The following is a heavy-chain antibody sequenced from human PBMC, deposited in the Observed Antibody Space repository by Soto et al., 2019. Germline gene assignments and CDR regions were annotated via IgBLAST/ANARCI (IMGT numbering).Heavy chain of an antibody. CDR1: GYSFTSYW. CDR3: ATQLELPTYTWFDP. V-gene: IGHV5-51*01. J-gene: IGHJ5*02. D-gene: IGHD1-1*01. Sequence: PGESLKISCKGSGYSFTSYWIGWVLQIPWKGLEWMGIIYPGDSDTRYSPSFQGQVTISADKSISTAYLQWSSLKASDTAMYYCATQLELPTYTWFDPWGQGSLVTVSS. CDR2: IYPGDSDT.